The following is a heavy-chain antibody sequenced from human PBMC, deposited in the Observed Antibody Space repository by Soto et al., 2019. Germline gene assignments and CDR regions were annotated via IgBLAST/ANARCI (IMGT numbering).Heavy chain of an antibody. J-gene: IGHJ5*02. CDR1: GGSFIGYY. CDR2: INHSGST. D-gene: IGHD6-19*01. V-gene: IGHV4-34*01. CDR3: ASSAIAVDNRIFDP. Sequence: PSETLSLTCAVYGGSFIGYYWSWILQPPGKGLEWIGEINHSGSTNYNPSLKSRVTISVDTSKNQFSLKLSSVTAADTAVYYCASSAIAVDNRIFDPWGQGTLVTVSS.